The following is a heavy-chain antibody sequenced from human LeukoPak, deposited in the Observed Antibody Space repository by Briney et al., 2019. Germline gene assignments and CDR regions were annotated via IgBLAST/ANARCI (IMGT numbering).Heavy chain of an antibody. Sequence: SETLSLTCTVSGGSVSSYYWSWIRQPPGKGLEWTGYIYYSGSTNYNPSLKSRVTISVDTSKNQFSLKLSSVTAADTAVYYCARGDYGSGSSSYYYYYYMDVWGKGTTVTISS. CDR3: ARGDYGSGSSSYYYYYYMDV. CDR1: GGSVSSYY. CDR2: IYYSGST. V-gene: IGHV4-59*02. D-gene: IGHD3-10*01. J-gene: IGHJ6*03.